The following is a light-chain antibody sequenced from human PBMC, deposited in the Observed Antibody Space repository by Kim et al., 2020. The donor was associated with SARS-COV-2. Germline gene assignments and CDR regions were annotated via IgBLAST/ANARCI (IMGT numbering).Light chain of an antibody. Sequence: SASVGDRVTITCRASQIVETYLAWYQQNPGKAPTLLVYQASSLQVGVPSRFSGSGSGAEFTLTINSLQPDDFATYYCQHYIRFPYTFGQGTKLEI. CDR1: QIVETY. J-gene: IGKJ2*01. CDR2: QAS. V-gene: IGKV1-5*03. CDR3: QHYIRFPYT.